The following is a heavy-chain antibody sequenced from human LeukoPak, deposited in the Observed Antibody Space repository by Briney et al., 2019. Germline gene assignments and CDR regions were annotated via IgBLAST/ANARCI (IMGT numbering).Heavy chain of an antibody. D-gene: IGHD3-16*02. J-gene: IGHJ4*02. Sequence: SETLSLTCAVYGGSFSGYYWSWSRQPPGKGLGWRGEINHSGITNHNPSLKSRVTISGDTSKNQFSLKLSSVTAADLAVYYCARRRVGGYDYVWGSYRSSYYFDYWGQGTLVTVSS. CDR1: GGSFSGYY. V-gene: IGHV4-34*01. CDR3: ARRRVGGYDYVWGSYRSSYYFDY. CDR2: INHSGIT.